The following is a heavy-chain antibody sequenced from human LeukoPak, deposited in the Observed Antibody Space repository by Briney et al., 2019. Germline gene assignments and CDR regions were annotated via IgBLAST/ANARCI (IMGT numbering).Heavy chain of an antibody. J-gene: IGHJ4*02. V-gene: IGHV1-69*06. D-gene: IGHD3-10*01. Sequence: SVKVSCKASGGTFSSYAISWVRQAPGQGLEWMGGIIPIFGTANYAQKFQGRVTITADKSTSTAYMELSRLRSDDTAVYYCARGDGSGSYYNDGSFDYWGQGTLVTVSS. CDR3: ARGDGSGSYYNDGSFDY. CDR1: GGTFSSYA. CDR2: IIPIFGTA.